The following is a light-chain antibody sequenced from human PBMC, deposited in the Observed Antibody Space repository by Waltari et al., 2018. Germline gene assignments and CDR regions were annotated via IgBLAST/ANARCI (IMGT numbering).Light chain of an antibody. CDR2: DAS. Sequence: EIVLTHSPATLSLSPAQRGTLSCRASQSVSSYLAWYQQKPGQAPRLLIYDASNWATGIPARFSGSGAGTDFTLTISSLEPEDFAVYYCQHRSNWPLTFGGGTKVEIK. J-gene: IGKJ4*01. V-gene: IGKV3-11*01. CDR3: QHRSNWPLT. CDR1: QSVSSY.